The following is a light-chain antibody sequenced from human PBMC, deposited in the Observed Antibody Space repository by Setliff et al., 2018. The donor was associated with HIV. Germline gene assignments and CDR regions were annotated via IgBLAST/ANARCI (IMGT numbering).Light chain of an antibody. CDR2: STN. V-gene: IGLV1-44*01. CDR1: SSNIGINS. Sequence: SALTQPPSTSGTPGQRVTISCSGSSSNIGINSVTWYQHLPGTAPKLLIYSTNQRPSGVPDRFSGSKSGTSASLAISGLHSEDEADYYCAAWDDSLNEPFYVFGTGTKV. J-gene: IGLJ1*01. CDR3: AAWDDSLNEPFYV.